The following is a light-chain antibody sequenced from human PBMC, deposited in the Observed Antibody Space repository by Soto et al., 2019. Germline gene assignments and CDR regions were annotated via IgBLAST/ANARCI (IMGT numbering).Light chain of an antibody. V-gene: IGKV3-11*01. CDR1: QSVSSY. Sequence: EIVLTQSPATLSLSPGERATLSCRASQSVSSYLAWYQQKPDQAPRLLISDACNRATGIPARFSGSGSGTDFTLTISSLEPEDFAVYYCQQGSNWPLTFGAGTKVEIK. CDR2: DAC. J-gene: IGKJ4*01. CDR3: QQGSNWPLT.